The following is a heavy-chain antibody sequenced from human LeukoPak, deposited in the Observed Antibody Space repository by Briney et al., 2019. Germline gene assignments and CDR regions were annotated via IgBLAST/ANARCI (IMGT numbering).Heavy chain of an antibody. V-gene: IGHV3-30*02. Sequence: PGGSLRLSCAASGFIFSSYGMHWVRQAPDKGLEWVAFIRYDGSRKYYADSVKGRFTISRDNSKNTLYLQMNSLRAEDTAVYYCAREWVRGYGRRRRLGYSSGWYGDYFDYWGQGTLVTVSS. J-gene: IGHJ4*02. CDR2: IRYDGSRK. CDR1: GFIFSSYG. CDR3: AREWVRGYGRRRRLGYSSGWYGDYFDY. D-gene: IGHD6-19*01.